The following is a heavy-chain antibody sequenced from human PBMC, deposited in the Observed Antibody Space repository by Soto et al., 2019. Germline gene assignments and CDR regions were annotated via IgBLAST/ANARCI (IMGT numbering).Heavy chain of an antibody. Sequence: EVQLVESGGGLVQPGGSLRLSCAASGFTFSSYWMSWVRQAPVKGLEWVGNIKQDGSEKNYVDFVEGRFTISRDNAENSLYLRMNSLRAEDTAVYYCARIASAGRGWDVWGQGTTVGVSS. J-gene: IGHJ6*02. CDR2: IKQDGSEK. V-gene: IGHV3-7*01. D-gene: IGHD6-25*01. CDR3: ARIASAGRGWDV. CDR1: GFTFSSYW.